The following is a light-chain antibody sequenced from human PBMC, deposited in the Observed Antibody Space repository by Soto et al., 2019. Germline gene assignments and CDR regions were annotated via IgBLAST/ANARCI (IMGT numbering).Light chain of an antibody. V-gene: IGKV1-17*03. CDR2: GAS. CDR3: LQHNTYPRT. J-gene: IGKJ1*01. CDR1: QGISNY. Sequence: DIQMTQSPSVMSASVGDTVTITCRASQGISNYLAWFQQKPGKVPERLIFGASSLQSGVPSRFSGRGYGTEFTLTISSLQPEDFATYYCLQHNTYPRTFGQGTKVEVK.